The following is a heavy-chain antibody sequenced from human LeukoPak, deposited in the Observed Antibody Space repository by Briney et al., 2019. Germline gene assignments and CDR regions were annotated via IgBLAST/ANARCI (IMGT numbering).Heavy chain of an antibody. CDR3: ASDDYGDYGAFDI. J-gene: IGHJ3*02. D-gene: IGHD4-17*01. CDR1: GYTFTGYY. Sequence: EASVKVSSKASGYTFTGYYMHWVRQAPGQGLEWMGWINPNSGGTNYAQKFQGRVTMTRDTSISTAYMELSRLRSDDTAVYYCASDDYGDYGAFDIWGQGTMVTVSS. CDR2: INPNSGGT. V-gene: IGHV1-2*02.